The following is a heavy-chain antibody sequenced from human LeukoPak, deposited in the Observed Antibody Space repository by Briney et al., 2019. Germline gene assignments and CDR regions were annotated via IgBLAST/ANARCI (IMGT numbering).Heavy chain of an antibody. Sequence: GSLRLSCAVSGIALSNYGMSWVRQAPGKGLEWVAGISDSGGSTNYADSVKGRFTISRDNPKNTLYLQMNSLRAEDTAVYFCAKRGVVIRVILVGFHKEAYYFDSWGQGALVTVSS. CDR3: AKRGVVIRVILVGFHKEAYYFDS. V-gene: IGHV3-23*01. J-gene: IGHJ4*02. CDR1: GIALSNYG. D-gene: IGHD3-22*01. CDR2: ISDSGGST.